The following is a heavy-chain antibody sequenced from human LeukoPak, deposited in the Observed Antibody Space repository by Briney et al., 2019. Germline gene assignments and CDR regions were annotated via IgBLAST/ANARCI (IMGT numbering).Heavy chain of an antibody. Sequence: PGGSLRLSCAASGFTVSSNYMSWVRQAPGKGLEWVSVIYSGGSTYYADSVKGRFTISSDNSKNTLYLQMNSLRAEDTAVYYCAKSKSGSYWGPGAFDIWGQGTMVTVSS. CDR1: GFTVSSNY. CDR2: IYSGGST. J-gene: IGHJ3*02. CDR3: AKSKSGSYWGPGAFDI. V-gene: IGHV3-66*01. D-gene: IGHD1-26*01.